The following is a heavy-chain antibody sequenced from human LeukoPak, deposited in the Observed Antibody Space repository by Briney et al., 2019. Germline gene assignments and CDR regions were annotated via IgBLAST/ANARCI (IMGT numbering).Heavy chain of an antibody. D-gene: IGHD6-13*01. Sequence: GGSLRLSCAASGFTFSSYGMHWVRQAPGKGLEWVAFIRYDGGNKYYADSVKGRFTISRDNSKNTLYLQMNSLRAEDTAVYYCAKGYIAAAGKDYWGQGTLVTVSS. CDR2: IRYDGGNK. V-gene: IGHV3-30*02. CDR1: GFTFSSYG. CDR3: AKGYIAAAGKDY. J-gene: IGHJ4*02.